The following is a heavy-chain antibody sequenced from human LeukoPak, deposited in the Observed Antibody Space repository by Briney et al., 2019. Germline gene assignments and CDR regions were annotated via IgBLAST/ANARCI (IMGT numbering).Heavy chain of an antibody. CDR2: ISHSSSGT. V-gene: IGHV3-23*01. J-gene: IGHJ4*02. D-gene: IGHD2/OR15-2a*01. CDR1: GFTFSSYA. CDR3: ARETKDGYFDY. Sequence: GGSLRLSCAGSGFTFSSYAMSWVRQAPGKGLEWVSAISHSSSGTYYLDSVKGRFTISRDNAKNSLYLQMNSLRAEDTAVYYCARETKDGYFDYWGQGTLVTVSS.